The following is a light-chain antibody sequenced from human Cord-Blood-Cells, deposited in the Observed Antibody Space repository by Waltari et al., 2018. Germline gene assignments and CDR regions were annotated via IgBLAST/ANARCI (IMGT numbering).Light chain of an antibody. V-gene: IGKV3-15*01. CDR2: GAS. CDR3: QQYNNWPPWT. Sequence: EIVMMQSPATLSVSPGERATLSCRASQSVSSNLAWYQQKPGQAPRLLIYGASTRATGNPARFSCSGSGTEFTPTISSLQSEDFAVYYCQQYNNWPPWTFGQGTKVEIK. CDR1: QSVSSN. J-gene: IGKJ1*01.